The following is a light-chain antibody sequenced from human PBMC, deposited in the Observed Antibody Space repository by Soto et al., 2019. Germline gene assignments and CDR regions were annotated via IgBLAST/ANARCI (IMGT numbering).Light chain of an antibody. CDR2: EVS. CDR3: SSYTNFTNVL. CDR1: SSDVGGYNY. V-gene: IGLV2-14*01. J-gene: IGLJ2*01. Sequence: QSALTQPASVSGSPGQSITISCTGSSSDVGGYNYVTWYQQHPGKEPKLVIYEVSYRPSGVSNRFSGSKSGNTASLTIAGLQAEDEADYFCSSYTNFTNVLFGGGTKLTVL.